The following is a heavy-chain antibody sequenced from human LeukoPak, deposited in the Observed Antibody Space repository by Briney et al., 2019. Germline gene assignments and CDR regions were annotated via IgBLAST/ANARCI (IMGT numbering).Heavy chain of an antibody. CDR1: GGSISSGSYY. CDR2: IYTTGST. J-gene: IGHJ4*02. V-gene: IGHV4-61*02. CDR3: ARGVVAAAGTLYYFDY. D-gene: IGHD6-13*01. Sequence: PSETLSLTCTVSGGSISSGSYYWSWIRQPAGKGLEWIGRIYTTGSTNYNPSLKSRVTISVDTSKNQFSLKLSSVTAADTAVYYCARGVVAAAGTLYYFDYWGQGTLVTVSS.